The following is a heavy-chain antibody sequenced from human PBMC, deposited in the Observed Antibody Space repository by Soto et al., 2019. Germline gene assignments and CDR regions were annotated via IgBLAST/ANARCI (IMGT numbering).Heavy chain of an antibody. CDR2: IKSKTDGGRP. CDR1: GFTFSNAW. V-gene: IGHV3-15*07. J-gene: IGHJ3*02. D-gene: IGHD3-3*01. CDR3: TTERFTIFGVVFDAFDI. Sequence: GGSLRLSCAASGFTFSNAWMNWVRQAPGKGLEWVGRIKSKTDGGRPDYAAPVKGRLTISRDDSKNTLHLQMNSLKTEDTAVYYCTTERFTIFGVVFDAFDIWGQGTMVTVSS.